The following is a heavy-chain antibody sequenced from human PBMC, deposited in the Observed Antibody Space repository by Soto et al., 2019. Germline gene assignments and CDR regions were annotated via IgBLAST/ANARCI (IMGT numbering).Heavy chain of an antibody. D-gene: IGHD2-2*02. CDR3: ARDLGHCSSTSCYTLWDY. CDR2: IYTSGST. Sequence: SETLSLTCTVSGGSISSYYWSWIRQPAGKGLEWIGRIYTSGSTNYNPSLKSRVTMSVDTSKNQFSLKLSSVTAADTAVYYCARDLGHCSSTSCYTLWDYWGQGTLVTVSS. V-gene: IGHV4-4*07. J-gene: IGHJ4*02. CDR1: GGSISSYY.